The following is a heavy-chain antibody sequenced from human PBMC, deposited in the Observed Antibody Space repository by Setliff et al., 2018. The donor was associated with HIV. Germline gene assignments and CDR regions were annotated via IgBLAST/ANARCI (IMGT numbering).Heavy chain of an antibody. Sequence: GGSLRLSCAASGFTVSSNYMSWVRQAPGKGLGWVSVFYSGGRTYYANSVKGRFTISRDNSKNAVYLQMNSLRAEDMALYYCAKDTTTRYSSGVGAFDIWGQGTMVTVSS. J-gene: IGHJ3*02. CDR2: FYSGGRT. CDR1: GFTVSSNY. V-gene: IGHV3-53*05. D-gene: IGHD6-19*01. CDR3: AKDTTTRYSSGVGAFDI.